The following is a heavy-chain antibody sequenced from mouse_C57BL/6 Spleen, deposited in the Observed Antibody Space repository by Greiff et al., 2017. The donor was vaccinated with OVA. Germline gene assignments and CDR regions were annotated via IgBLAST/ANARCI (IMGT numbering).Heavy chain of an antibody. J-gene: IGHJ2*01. CDR3: ARGPYQGYFDY. CDR1: GFTFSDYY. V-gene: IGHV5-12*01. CDR2: ISNGGGST. Sequence: EVQRVESGGGLVQPGGSLKLSCAASGFTFSDYYMYWVRQTPEKRLEWVAYISNGGGSTYYPDTVKGRFTISRDNAKNTLYLQMSRLKSEDTAMYYCARGPYQGYFDYWGQGTTLTVSS.